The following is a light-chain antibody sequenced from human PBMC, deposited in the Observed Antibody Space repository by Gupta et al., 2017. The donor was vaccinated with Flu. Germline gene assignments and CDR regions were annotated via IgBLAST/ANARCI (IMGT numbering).Light chain of an antibody. CDR1: SSNIGASSD. J-gene: IGLJ2*01. Sequence: QSVLTQPPSLSGAPGQRVTIPCPGRSSNIGASSDVHWYQHLPGTAPKLLIFDNINRPSGVPDRFSGSKSATSASLAITGLQAEDEAVYYCQSYDNSLIGSVIFGGGTKLTVL. CDR2: DNI. V-gene: IGLV1-40*01. CDR3: QSYDNSLIGSVI.